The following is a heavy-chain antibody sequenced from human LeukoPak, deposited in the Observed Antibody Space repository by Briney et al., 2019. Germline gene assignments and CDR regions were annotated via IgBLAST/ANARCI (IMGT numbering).Heavy chain of an antibody. CDR3: AKDPSPNYDSSGPHFDP. D-gene: IGHD3-22*01. J-gene: IGHJ5*02. CDR2: ISSSSSYI. CDR1: GFTFSSYS. Sequence: TGGSLRLSCAASGFTFSSYSMNWVRQAPGKGLEWVSSISSSSSYIYYADSVKGRFTISRDNAKNSLYLQMNSLRAEDTAVYYCAKDPSPNYDSSGPHFDPWGQGTLVTVSS. V-gene: IGHV3-21*04.